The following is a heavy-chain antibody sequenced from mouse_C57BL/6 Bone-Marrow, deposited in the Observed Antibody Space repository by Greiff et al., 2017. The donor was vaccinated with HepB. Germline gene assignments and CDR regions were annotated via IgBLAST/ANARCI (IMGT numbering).Heavy chain of an antibody. CDR1: GFSLTSYG. CDR3: EVAAMDY. J-gene: IGHJ4*01. V-gene: IGHV2-3*01. Sequence: VMLVESGPGLVAPSQSLSITCTASGFSLTSYGVSWVRQPPGKGLEWLGVIWGDGSTNYHSALVSRLSISKDNSKSQVILKLNSVQADDTATYYCEVAAMDYWGQGTSVTVSA. D-gene: IGHD1-1*01. CDR2: IWGDGST.